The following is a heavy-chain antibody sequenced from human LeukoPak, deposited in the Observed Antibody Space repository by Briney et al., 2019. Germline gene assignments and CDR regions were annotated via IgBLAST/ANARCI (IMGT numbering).Heavy chain of an antibody. CDR3: ARGSGSYYGVDY. V-gene: IGHV1-46*01. CDR2: INPSGGST. J-gene: IGHJ4*02. CDR1: GYTFTGYY. Sequence: GASVKVSCKASGYTFTGYYMHWVRQAPGQGLEWMGIINPSGGSTSYAQKFQGRVTMTRDMSTSTVYMELSSLRSEDTAVYYCARGSGSYYGVDYWGQGTLVTVSS. D-gene: IGHD1-26*01.